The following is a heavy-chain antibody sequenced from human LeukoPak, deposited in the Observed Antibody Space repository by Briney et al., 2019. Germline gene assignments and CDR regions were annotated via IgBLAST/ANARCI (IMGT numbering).Heavy chain of an antibody. J-gene: IGHJ6*02. V-gene: IGHV3-23*01. Sequence: GGSLRLSCAASGFTFSSYAMSWVRQAPGKGLEWVSALSDSGGYTYYADSVKGRFTISRDNSKNTLYLQMISLRAEDTAVYYCAKGLPPHCSSTSCFAGRSLDVWGQGTTVTVSS. D-gene: IGHD2-2*01. CDR2: LSDSGGYT. CDR3: AKGLPPHCSSTSCFAGRSLDV. CDR1: GFTFSSYA.